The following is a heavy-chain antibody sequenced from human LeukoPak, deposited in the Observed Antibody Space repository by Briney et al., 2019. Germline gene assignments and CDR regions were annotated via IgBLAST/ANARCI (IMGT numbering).Heavy chain of an antibody. Sequence: GGSLRLSCKASGLTFSNNAMSWVRQAPGKGLEWVSFITLSGVSTFYADSVKGRFTISRDNSKNTLYLQMNNLTVEDTAMYYCASLLGYCSGDSCFNWFGPWGQGTLVAVSS. J-gene: IGHJ5*02. V-gene: IGHV3-23*01. D-gene: IGHD2-15*01. CDR1: GLTFSNNA. CDR3: ASLLGYCSGDSCFNWFGP. CDR2: ITLSGVST.